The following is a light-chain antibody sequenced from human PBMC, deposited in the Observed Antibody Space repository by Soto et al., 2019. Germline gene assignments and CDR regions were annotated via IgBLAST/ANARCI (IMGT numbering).Light chain of an antibody. CDR3: SSYTSSSTWV. V-gene: IGLV2-18*02. CDR2: QVS. CDR1: SSDVGSYNR. Sequence: QSALTQPPSVSGSPGQSVTISCTGTSSDVGSYNRVSWYQQPPGTAPKLMIYQVSNRPSGVPERFSGSKSGNTASLTISGLQAEDEADYYCSSYTSSSTWVFGGWTKLTVL. J-gene: IGLJ3*02.